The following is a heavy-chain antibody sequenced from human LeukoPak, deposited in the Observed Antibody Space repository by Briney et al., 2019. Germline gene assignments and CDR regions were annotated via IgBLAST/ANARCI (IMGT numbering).Heavy chain of an antibody. CDR1: GFTFSSYG. CDR3: ARDHSRLPLIWYFDL. D-gene: IGHD2-21*01. Sequence: GGSLRLSCAASGFTFSSYGTHWVRQAPGKGLEWVATIWYDGSHEYYGDSVKGRFSISRDNSKDTLDLEMNSLRAEDTAVYFCARDHSRLPLIWYFDLWGRGTLVTVSS. J-gene: IGHJ2*01. CDR2: IWYDGSHE. V-gene: IGHV3-33*01.